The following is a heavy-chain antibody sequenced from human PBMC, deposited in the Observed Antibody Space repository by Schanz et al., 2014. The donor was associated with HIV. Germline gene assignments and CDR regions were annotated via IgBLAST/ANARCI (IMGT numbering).Heavy chain of an antibody. J-gene: IGHJ6*02. CDR1: EFTFSSYG. CDR3: ARMEQLIIGYYYGMDV. D-gene: IGHD3-16*01. Sequence: QLQVVESGGGVVQPGRSLRLSCATSEFTFSSYGMHWVRQAPGKGLEWVAVIWYDGRNKYYADSVKGRFTISRDNSKNTVYLQMNSLRPEDTAVYYCARMEQLIIGYYYGMDVWGQGTTVTVSS. CDR2: IWYDGRNK. V-gene: IGHV3-33*01.